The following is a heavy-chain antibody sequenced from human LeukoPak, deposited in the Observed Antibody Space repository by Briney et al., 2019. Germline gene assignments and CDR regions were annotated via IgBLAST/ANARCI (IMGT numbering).Heavy chain of an antibody. CDR1: GFTFSSYW. J-gene: IGHJ4*02. D-gene: IGHD3-9*01. CDR2: INSDGSYT. Sequence: PGGSLRLSCAASGFTFSSYWMHWVRQAPGKGLVWVSRINSDGSYTTYADSVKGRFTISRDNSKNTLYLQMNSLRAEDTAVYYCAATYYDILTGYYLFDYWGQGTLVTVSS. CDR3: AATYYDILTGYYLFDY. V-gene: IGHV3-74*01.